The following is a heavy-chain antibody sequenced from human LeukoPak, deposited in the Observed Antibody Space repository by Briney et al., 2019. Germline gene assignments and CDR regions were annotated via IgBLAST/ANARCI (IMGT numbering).Heavy chain of an antibody. J-gene: IGHJ4*02. CDR1: GYTFTSYA. D-gene: IGHD6-19*01. CDR2: INAGNGNT. Sequence: ASVKVSCKASGYTFTSYAMHWVRQAPGQRLEWMGWINAGNGNTKYSQEFQGRVTITRDTSASTAYMELSSLRSEDMAVYYCAREWLVDAYFDYWGQGTLVTVSS. CDR3: AREWLVDAYFDY. V-gene: IGHV1-3*03.